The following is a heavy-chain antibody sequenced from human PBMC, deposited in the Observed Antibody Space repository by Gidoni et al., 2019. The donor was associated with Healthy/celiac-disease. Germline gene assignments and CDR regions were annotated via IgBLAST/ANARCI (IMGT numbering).Heavy chain of an antibody. J-gene: IGHJ4*02. CDR3: ATGIAAAGTVDY. CDR2: IYHSGST. D-gene: IGHD6-13*01. CDR1: GYSISSGYY. Sequence: QVQLQESGPGLVKPSETLSLTCAVSGYSISSGYYWGWIRQPPGKGLEWIGSIYHSGSTYYNPSLKSRVTISVDTSKNQFSLKLSSVTAADTAVYYCATGIAAAGTVDYWGQGTLVTVSS. V-gene: IGHV4-38-2*01.